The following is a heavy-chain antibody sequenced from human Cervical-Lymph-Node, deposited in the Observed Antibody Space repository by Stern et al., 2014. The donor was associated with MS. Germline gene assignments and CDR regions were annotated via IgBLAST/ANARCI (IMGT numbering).Heavy chain of an antibody. CDR1: GYTFTDYY. J-gene: IGHJ6*02. CDR2: INPDNGDT. Sequence: QVQLVQSGAEMKKPGASVKVSCKASGYTFTDYYMHWVRQAPGQGLEWMGWINPDNGDTDSVQKFQGRVTMTRDTSISTAYMELSRLGSDDAAMYYCARQYYGMDVWGQGTTVTVSS. D-gene: IGHD4-11*01. V-gene: IGHV1-2*02. CDR3: ARQYYGMDV.